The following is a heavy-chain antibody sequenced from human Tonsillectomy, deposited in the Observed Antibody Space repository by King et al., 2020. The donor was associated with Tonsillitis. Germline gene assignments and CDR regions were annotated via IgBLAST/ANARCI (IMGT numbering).Heavy chain of an antibody. CDR3: ARDPSNPEYSSHQPDY. V-gene: IGHV3-30*04. Sequence: VQLVESGGGVVQPGRSLRLSCAASGFTFSSYAMHWVRQAPGKGLEWVAVISYDGSNKFYADSVKGRFTISRDNSKNTLYLQMNSLRAEDTAVYYCARDPSNPEYSSHQPDYWGQGTLVTVSS. D-gene: IGHD6-13*01. CDR1: GFTFSSYA. CDR2: ISYDGSNK. J-gene: IGHJ4*02.